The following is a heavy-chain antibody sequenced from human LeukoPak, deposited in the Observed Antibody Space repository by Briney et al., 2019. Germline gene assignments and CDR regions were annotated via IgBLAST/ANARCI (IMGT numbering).Heavy chain of an antibody. Sequence: ASVKVSCKASGYTFTSYYMHWVRQAPGQGLEWMGIINPSGGSTSYAQKFQGRVTMTRDMSTSTVYMELSSLRSEDTAVYYCARVDREVGATVSGDYWGQGTLVTVSS. CDR1: GYTFTSYY. J-gene: IGHJ4*02. D-gene: IGHD1-26*01. CDR2: INPSGGST. CDR3: ARVDREVGATVSGDY. V-gene: IGHV1-46*01.